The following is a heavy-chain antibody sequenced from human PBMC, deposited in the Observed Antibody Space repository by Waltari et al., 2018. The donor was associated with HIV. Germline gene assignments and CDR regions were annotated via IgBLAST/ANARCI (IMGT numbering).Heavy chain of an antibody. Sequence: EVHLVESGGYLLKPGGCLRLSCAASGFTSQNSWMSWVRQVPGRGRVGVGHIKSKSDGGTTDYNAAVKCRFTISRDDSKTTLFLQMNSLKTEDTAVYYCTTEEGYGSGSYLDYWGQGTPLTVSS. CDR2: IKSKSDGGTT. CDR1: GFTSQNSW. V-gene: IGHV3-15*01. J-gene: IGHJ4*02. CDR3: TTEEGYGSGSYLDY. D-gene: IGHD3-10*01.